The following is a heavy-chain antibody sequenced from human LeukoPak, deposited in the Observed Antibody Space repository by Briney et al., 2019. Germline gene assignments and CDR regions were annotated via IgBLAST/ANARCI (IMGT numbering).Heavy chain of an antibody. CDR2: ISYDGSNK. Sequence: GRSLRLSCAASGFTFSSYAMHWVRQAPGKGLEWVAVISYDGSNKYYADSVKGRFTISRDNSKNTLYLQMNSLRAEDTAVYYCARDPSVGWNYGGSTRLDYWGQGTLVTVSS. CDR1: GFTFSSYA. V-gene: IGHV3-30*04. CDR3: ARDPSVGWNYGGSTRLDY. D-gene: IGHD1-7*01. J-gene: IGHJ4*02.